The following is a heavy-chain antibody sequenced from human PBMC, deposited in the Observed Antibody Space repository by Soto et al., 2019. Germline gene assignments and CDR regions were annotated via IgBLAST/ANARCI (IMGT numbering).Heavy chain of an antibody. CDR3: ARGRYCLTGRCFPNWFDS. V-gene: IGHV4-30-4*01. Sequence: PSETLSLTCSVSGDSISNLDYFWAWIRRPPGQALEYIGYIYKSGTTYYNPSFESRVAISVDTSKSQFSLKVTPVSAADSAVYFCARGRYCLTGRCFPNWFDSWGQGALVTVSS. CDR2: IYKSGTT. D-gene: IGHD7-27*01. J-gene: IGHJ5*01. CDR1: GDSISNLDYF.